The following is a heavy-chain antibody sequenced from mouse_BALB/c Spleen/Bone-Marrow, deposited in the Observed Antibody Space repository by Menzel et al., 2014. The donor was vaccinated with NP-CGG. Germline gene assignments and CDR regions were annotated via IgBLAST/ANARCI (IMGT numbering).Heavy chain of an antibody. CDR2: IYPSDSYT. CDR3: TRQDYYGNSYWYFDV. CDR1: GYTFTSYW. J-gene: IGHJ1*01. V-gene: IGHV1-59*01. D-gene: IGHD1-1*01. Sequence: QVQLQQSGADLARPGASVKLSCKASGYTFTSYWINWVKQRPGQGLEWIGNIYPSDSYTNYNQKFRDKATLTVDTSSSTAYMQLGSPTSEDSAVYYCTRQDYYGNSYWYFDVWGAGTTVTVSS.